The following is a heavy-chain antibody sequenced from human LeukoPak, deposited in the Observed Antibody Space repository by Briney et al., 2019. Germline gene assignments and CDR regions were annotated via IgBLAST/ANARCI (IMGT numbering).Heavy chain of an antibody. Sequence: GGSLRLSCAASGFTISDYWMSWVRQAPGKGLEWVANIKEDGSEKNYVGSVKGRFTISRDNAKSSLYLQMNSLRAEDTAVYYCSREGRGSSWSHWGQGTLVTVSS. CDR3: SREGRGSSWSH. CDR2: IKEDGSEK. CDR1: GFTISDYW. D-gene: IGHD6-13*01. J-gene: IGHJ4*02. V-gene: IGHV3-7*01.